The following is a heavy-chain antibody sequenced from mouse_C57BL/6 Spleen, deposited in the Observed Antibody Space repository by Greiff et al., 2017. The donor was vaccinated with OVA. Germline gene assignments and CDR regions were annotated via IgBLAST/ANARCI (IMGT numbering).Heavy chain of an antibody. J-gene: IGHJ3*01. CDR2: IYPGDGDT. CDR1: GYAFSSYW. V-gene: IGHV1-80*01. Sequence: VKLQESGAELVKPGASVKISCKASGYAFSSYWMNWVKQRPGKGLEWIGQIYPGDGDTNYNGKFKGKATLTADKSSSTAYMQLSSLTSEDSAVYFCARASDGYYVGFAYWGQGTLVTVSA. CDR3: ARASDGYYVGFAY. D-gene: IGHD2-3*01.